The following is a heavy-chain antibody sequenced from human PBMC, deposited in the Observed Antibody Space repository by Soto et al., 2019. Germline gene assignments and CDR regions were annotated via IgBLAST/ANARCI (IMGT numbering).Heavy chain of an antibody. CDR3: ARAGFERLYFDQ. Sequence: EVQLVESGGDLIQPGGSLRLSCAASGFTVTNSYMAWVRQAPGKGLEWVPVVYTSGRTYHADSVKGRFTVSRDISTNMFFLQMNKLSAEDMATYYCARAGFERLYFDQWGRGTLVTVSS. CDR2: VYTSGRT. J-gene: IGHJ4*02. CDR1: GFTVTNSY. D-gene: IGHD1-1*01. V-gene: IGHV3-53*01.